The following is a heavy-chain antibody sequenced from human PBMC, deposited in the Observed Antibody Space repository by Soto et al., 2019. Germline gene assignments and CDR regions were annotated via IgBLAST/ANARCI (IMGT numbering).Heavy chain of an antibody. V-gene: IGHV4-4*02. Sequence: SETLSLTCAVSGGSISSSNWWSWVRQPPGKGLEWIGEIYHSGSTNYNPSLKSRVTISVDKSKNQFSLKLSSVTAADTAVYYCASLGNYYGSGSYSPDGMDVWGQGTTVTVSS. CDR2: IYHSGST. D-gene: IGHD3-10*01. J-gene: IGHJ6*02. CDR3: ASLGNYYGSGSYSPDGMDV. CDR1: GGSISSSNW.